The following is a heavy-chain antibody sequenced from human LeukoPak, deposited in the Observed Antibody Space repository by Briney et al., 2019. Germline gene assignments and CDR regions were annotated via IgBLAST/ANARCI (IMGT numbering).Heavy chain of an antibody. CDR2: IDPDNGGT. V-gene: IGHV1-2*02. J-gene: IGHJ4*01. CDR3: AMIVYASASPTYYFDY. Sequence: ASVKVSCKASGYSFTDHHMHWVRQAPGQGLEWMGWIDPDNGGTSYAQNFQGRVTMTRDTSISTAYMEVSWLRSDDTAVYFCAMIVYASASPTYYFDYSGHGTLVTVSP. D-gene: IGHD3-22*01. CDR1: GYSFTDHH.